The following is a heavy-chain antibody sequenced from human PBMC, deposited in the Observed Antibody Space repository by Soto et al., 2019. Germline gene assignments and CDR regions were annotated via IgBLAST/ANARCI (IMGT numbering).Heavy chain of an antibody. V-gene: IGHV3-23*01. CDR3: AKVPDLMYYFEY. D-gene: IGHD2-21*02. CDR2: ISGSGGST. J-gene: IGHJ4*02. Sequence: GGSLRLSCAASGFTFSSYAMRLVRQAPWKGLEWVSAISGSGGSTYYADSVKGRFTISRDNSKNTLYLQMNGLRAEDTAVDYCAKVPDLMYYFEYWGQGTLVTVSS. CDR1: GFTFSSYA.